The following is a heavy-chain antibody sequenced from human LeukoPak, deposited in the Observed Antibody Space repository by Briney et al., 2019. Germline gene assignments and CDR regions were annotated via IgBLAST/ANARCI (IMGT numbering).Heavy chain of an antibody. CDR3: AQLDNWFDP. D-gene: IGHD5-24*01. CDR1: GYTFTSYG. CDR2: IIPIFGTA. Sequence: GASVKVSCKASGYTFTSYGISWVRQAPGQGLEWMGGIIPIFGTANYAQKFQGRVTITTDESTSTAYMELSSLRSEDTAVYYCAQLDNWFDPWGQGTLVTVSS. J-gene: IGHJ5*02. V-gene: IGHV1-69*05.